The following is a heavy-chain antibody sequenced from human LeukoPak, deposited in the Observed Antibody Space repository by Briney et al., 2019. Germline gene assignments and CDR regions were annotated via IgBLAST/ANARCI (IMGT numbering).Heavy chain of an antibody. V-gene: IGHV3-23*01. CDR2: ISGSGDNT. CDR3: AKLIGDCDSDSPGC. Sequence: GGSLRLSCAAAGFTFSSQAMSWVRQAPGKGLEWVSSISGSGDNTYYTDSVKGRSTISRDNSKNTLYLQMNSLRAEETAVYYCAKLIGDCDSDSPGCWGQGTLVTVSS. CDR1: GFTFSSQA. D-gene: IGHD2-21*02. J-gene: IGHJ1*01.